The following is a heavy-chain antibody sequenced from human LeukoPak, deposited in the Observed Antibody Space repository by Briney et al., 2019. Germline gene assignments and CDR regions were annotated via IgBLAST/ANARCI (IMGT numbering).Heavy chain of an antibody. V-gene: IGHV1-69*04. CDR1: GGTFSSYA. Sequence: ASLKVSCKASGGTFSSYAISWVRQAPGQGLEWMGRIIPILGIANYAQKFQGRVTITADKSTSTAYMELSSLRSEDTAVYYCAGSSYCSGGSCYSDYWGQGTLVTV. CDR2: IIPILGIA. J-gene: IGHJ4*02. D-gene: IGHD2-15*01. CDR3: AGSSYCSGGSCYSDY.